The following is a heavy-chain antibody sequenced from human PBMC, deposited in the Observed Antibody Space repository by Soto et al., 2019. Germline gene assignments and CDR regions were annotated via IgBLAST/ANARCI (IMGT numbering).Heavy chain of an antibody. Sequence: ETLSLTCSVSDGSINRRSYYWGWIRQSPGKGLEWIGSVYYSGNTYYNPSLKSRVTISVDTSKTHFSLKLTSVAVADTAIYYCTRHKSSDYVQGYFQYWSQGTLVTVSS. J-gene: IGHJ1*01. D-gene: IGHD4-17*01. CDR3: TRHKSSDYVQGYFQY. V-gene: IGHV4-39*01. CDR1: DGSINRRSYY. CDR2: VYYSGNT.